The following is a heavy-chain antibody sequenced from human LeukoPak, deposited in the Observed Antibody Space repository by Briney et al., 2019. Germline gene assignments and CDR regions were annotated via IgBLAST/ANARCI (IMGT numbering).Heavy chain of an antibody. CDR3: AKDLRGSSSWYDWFDP. V-gene: IGHV3-23*01. D-gene: IGHD6-13*01. J-gene: IGHJ5*02. CDR1: GFTFSSYA. Sequence: GGSLRLSCAASGFTFSSYAMSWVRQAPGKGLEWVSAISGSGGSTYYADSVKGRFTISRDNSKNTLYLQMNSLRAEDTAVYYCAKDLRGSSSWYDWFDPWDQGTLVTVSS. CDR2: ISGSGGST.